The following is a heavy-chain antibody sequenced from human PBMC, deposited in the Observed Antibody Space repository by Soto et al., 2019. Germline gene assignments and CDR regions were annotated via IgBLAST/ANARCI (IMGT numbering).Heavy chain of an antibody. CDR3: AHCDSYTSTYYSFDY. Sequence: QITLKESGPPLVKPTQTLTLTCTFSGFSLSTSGVGVGWIRQPPGKALEWLGLIYWDDDKRYSPSLRSRLTITKDTSKNQVVLTVSNMDPVDTATYYCAHCDSYTSTYYSFDYWGQGTLVTVSS. D-gene: IGHD3-22*01. J-gene: IGHJ4*02. V-gene: IGHV2-5*02. CDR2: IYWDDDK. CDR1: GFSLSTSGVG.